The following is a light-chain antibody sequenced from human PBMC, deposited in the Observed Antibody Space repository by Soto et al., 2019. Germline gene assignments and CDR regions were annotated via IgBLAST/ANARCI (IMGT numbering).Light chain of an antibody. J-gene: IGLJ1*01. CDR3: CSYTVSGTYV. CDR1: SSDVGGYNY. CDR2: AVS. Sequence: QSVLTQPASVSGSPGQLITISCTGTSSDVGGYNYVSWYQQHPGKAPKLMIYAVSNRPSGVSNRFSGSKSGNTATLTISGLQAEDEADYYCCSYTVSGTYVFGTGTKVTVL. V-gene: IGLV2-14*01.